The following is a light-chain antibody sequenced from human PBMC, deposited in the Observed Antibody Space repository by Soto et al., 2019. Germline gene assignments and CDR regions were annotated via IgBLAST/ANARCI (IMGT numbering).Light chain of an antibody. J-gene: IGLJ1*01. CDR1: SSNIGAGYL. CDR2: RDI. V-gene: IGLV1-40*01. Sequence: QSVLTQPPSVSGAPGQRVTISCTGSSSNIGAGYLVHWYQQLPGTAPKLPIYRDINRPSGVPDRFSGSKSGPSASLAITGLQAEDEAYYYCQSYDSSLSGYVFGTGTKVTVL. CDR3: QSYDSSLSGYV.